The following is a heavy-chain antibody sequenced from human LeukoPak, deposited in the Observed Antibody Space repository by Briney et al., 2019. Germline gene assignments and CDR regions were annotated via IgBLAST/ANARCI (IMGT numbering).Heavy chain of an antibody. J-gene: IGHJ6*02. CDR2: IIPILGIA. V-gene: IGHV1-69*04. CDR1: GGTFSSYA. Sequence: GASVKVSCKASGGTFSSYAISWVRQAPGQGLEWMGRIIPILGIANYAQKFQGRVTITADKSTSTAYMELSGLRSEDTAVYYCARNPYSGYDPYYYYGMDVWGQGTTVTVSS. D-gene: IGHD5-12*01. CDR3: ARNPYSGYDPYYYYGMDV.